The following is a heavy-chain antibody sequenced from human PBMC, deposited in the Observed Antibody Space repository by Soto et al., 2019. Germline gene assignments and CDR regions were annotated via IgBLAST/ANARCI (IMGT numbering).Heavy chain of an antibody. V-gene: IGHV1-69*06. CDR3: AREVATETTLGYFDF. J-gene: IGHJ4*02. Sequence: QVHLVQSGPEVREPGSSVKVSCKASGGSFSSDAITWVRQAPGQGLEWIGEIIPMFDTTNYAPEFQGRVTITADTATTTVYMEVNRLTPDDTAVYYCAREVATETTLGYFDFWGQGALVTVSS. D-gene: IGHD5-12*01. CDR2: IIPMFDTT. CDR1: GGSFSSDA.